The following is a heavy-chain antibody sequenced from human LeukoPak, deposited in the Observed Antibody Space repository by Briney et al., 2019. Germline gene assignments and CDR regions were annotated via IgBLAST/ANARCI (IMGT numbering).Heavy chain of an antibody. CDR3: ARLMPRAMVRGVIWHWFDP. CDR1: GYTFTSYA. Sequence: ASVKVSCKASGYTFTSYAMNWVRQAPGQGLEWMGWINTNTGNPTYAQGFTGRFVLSLDTSVSTAYLQISSLKAEDTAVYYCARLMPRAMVRGVIWHWFDPWGQGTLVTVSS. J-gene: IGHJ5*02. CDR2: INTNTGNP. V-gene: IGHV7-4-1*02. D-gene: IGHD3-10*01.